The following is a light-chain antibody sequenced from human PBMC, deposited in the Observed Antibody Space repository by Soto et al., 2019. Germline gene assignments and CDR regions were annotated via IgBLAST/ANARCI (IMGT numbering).Light chain of an antibody. J-gene: IGKJ4*01. Sequence: EIVLTQSPGTLSVSPGERVTLSCRASENVGTNLAWYQQRPGQPPRLLIYGSSTRATGISATFSGSGSRTEFTLTISSLQSEDSAVYYCQQYNNWGLSFGGGTRVEIK. CDR2: GSS. V-gene: IGKV3D-15*01. CDR3: QQYNNWGLS. CDR1: ENVGTN.